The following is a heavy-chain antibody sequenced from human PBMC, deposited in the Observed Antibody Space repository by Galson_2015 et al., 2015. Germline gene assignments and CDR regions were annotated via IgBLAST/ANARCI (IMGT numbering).Heavy chain of an antibody. J-gene: IGHJ4*02. CDR3: ARGNHAIFGGGVLVGSSTPDY. V-gene: IGHV3-11*01. D-gene: IGHD3-3*01. Sequence: SLRLSCAASGFTFSDYYMSWIRQAPGKGLEWVSYISSSGSTIYYADSVKGRFTISRDNAKNSLYLQMNSLRAEDTAVYYCARGNHAIFGGGVLVGSSTPDYWGQGTLVTVSS. CDR1: GFTFSDYY. CDR2: ISSSGSTI.